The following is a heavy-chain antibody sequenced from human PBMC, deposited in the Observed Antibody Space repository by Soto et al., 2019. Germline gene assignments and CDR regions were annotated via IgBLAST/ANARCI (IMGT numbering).Heavy chain of an antibody. J-gene: IGHJ4*02. V-gene: IGHV3-15*07. Sequence: WGCPRICCAASCFSFSKASVKRGRPAPGEGVEWVGLIKSKTVGGTTDYAAPVKGRFTISRDDSKNTLYLQMNSLKTEDTAVYYCTTRPADYNDFWSGYYKFEYWGQGTLVTVSS. D-gene: IGHD3-3*01. CDR1: CFSFSKAS. CDR2: IKSKTVGGTT. CDR3: TTRPADYNDFWSGYYKFEY.